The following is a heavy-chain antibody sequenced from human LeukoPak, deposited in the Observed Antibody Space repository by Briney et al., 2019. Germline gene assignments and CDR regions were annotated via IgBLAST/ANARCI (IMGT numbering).Heavy chain of an antibody. J-gene: IGHJ6*04. CDR2: IYYSGSN. CDR1: GGSISSNY. D-gene: IGHD6-6*01. CDR3: ARDLSSSSSMDV. Sequence: KPSETLSLTCTVSGGSISSNYWNWIRQPPGKGLEWVAYIYYSGSNNHNPSLKSRVPISVDTSKNQFSLKLSSVTAADTAVYYCARDLSSSSSMDVWGKGTTVTVSS. V-gene: IGHV4-59*01.